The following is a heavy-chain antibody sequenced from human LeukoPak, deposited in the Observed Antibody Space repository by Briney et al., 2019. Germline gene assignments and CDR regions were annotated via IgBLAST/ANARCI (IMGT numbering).Heavy chain of an antibody. CDR2: ISYDGSNK. CDR3: VTSYYFDY. CDR1: GFSFSKHG. V-gene: IGHV3-30*03. J-gene: IGHJ4*02. Sequence: LRLSCEGSGFSFSKHGLNWVRQAPGKGLEWVAVISYDGSNKYYADSVKGRFTISRDNSKNTLYLQMNSPRAEDTAVYYCVTSYYFDYWGQGTLVTVSS. D-gene: IGHD6-6*01.